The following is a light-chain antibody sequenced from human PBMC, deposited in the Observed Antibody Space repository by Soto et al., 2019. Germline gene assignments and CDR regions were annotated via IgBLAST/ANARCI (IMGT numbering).Light chain of an antibody. J-gene: IGKJ5*01. CDR3: QQANSFPIT. CDR1: QSISSY. CDR2: AAS. V-gene: IGKV1-39*01. Sequence: DIQMTQSPSSLSASVGDRVIITCRASQSISSYLNWYQQRPGKAPKLLIYAASSLQSGVPSRFSGSGSGTDFTLTISSLQPEDFATYYCQQANSFPITFGQGTRLEI.